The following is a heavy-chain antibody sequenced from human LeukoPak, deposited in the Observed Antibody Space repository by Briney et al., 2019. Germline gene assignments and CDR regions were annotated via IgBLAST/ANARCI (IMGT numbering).Heavy chain of an antibody. D-gene: IGHD2-15*01. J-gene: IGHJ1*01. Sequence: GGSLRLSCAASGFTFISYSMNWVRQAPGKGLEWVSYISSNSNTIYYADSVKGRFTISRDNAKNSLYLQMNSLRAEDTAVYYCARRTPGYCSGGSCYGFQHWGQGTLATVSS. CDR3: ARRTPGYCSGGSCYGFQH. CDR1: GFTFISYS. V-gene: IGHV3-48*04. CDR2: ISSNSNTI.